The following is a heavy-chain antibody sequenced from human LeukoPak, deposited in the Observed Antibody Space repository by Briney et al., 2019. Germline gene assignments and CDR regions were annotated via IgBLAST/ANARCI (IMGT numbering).Heavy chain of an antibody. CDR3: ARDSGYYVIYFDY. D-gene: IGHD3-22*01. CDR1: GFTVSSNY. V-gene: IGHV3-66*01. CDR2: IYSGGST. Sequence: GGSLRLSCAASGFTVSSNYMSWVRQAPGKGLEWVSVIYSGGSTYSADSVKGRFTISRDNSKNTLFLQMNSLRAEDTAVYYCARDSGYYVIYFDYWGQGTLVTVSS. J-gene: IGHJ4*02.